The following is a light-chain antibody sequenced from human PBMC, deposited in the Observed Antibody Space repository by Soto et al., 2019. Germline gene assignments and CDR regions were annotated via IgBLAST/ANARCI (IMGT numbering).Light chain of an antibody. CDR2: GAS. Sequence: EIVLTQSPGTLSLSPGERATLSCRASQSVSSSYLAWFQQKPGQAPRVLIYGASSRATGIPDRFSGSGSGTDFTLTISRLEPEDFAVYYCQHYKTFGQETKVEIK. V-gene: IGKV3-20*01. J-gene: IGKJ1*01. CDR1: QSVSSSY. CDR3: QHYKT.